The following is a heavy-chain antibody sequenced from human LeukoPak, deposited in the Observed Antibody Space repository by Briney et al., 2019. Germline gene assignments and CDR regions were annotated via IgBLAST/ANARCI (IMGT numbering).Heavy chain of an antibody. Sequence: KPSETLSLTCSVSGDSISSYYWSWIRQPPGKGLEWIGYIYYSGSTNYNPSLESRVTISEDTSKNQFSLKLSSVNDADTAVYYCARYVSGSFFAFDIWGQGTMVTVSS. CDR3: ARYVSGSFFAFDI. CDR2: IYYSGST. V-gene: IGHV4-59*01. J-gene: IGHJ3*02. D-gene: IGHD3-10*01. CDR1: GDSISSYY.